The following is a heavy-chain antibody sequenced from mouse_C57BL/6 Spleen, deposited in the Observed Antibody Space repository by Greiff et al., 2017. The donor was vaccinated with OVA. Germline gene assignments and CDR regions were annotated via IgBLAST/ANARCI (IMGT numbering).Heavy chain of an antibody. CDR2: IWSGGST. CDR3: ARSITTVGYFDV. J-gene: IGHJ1*03. Sequence: VMLVESGPGLVQPSQSLSITCTVSGFSLTSYGVHWVRQSPGKGLEWLGVIWSGGSTDYNAAFISRLSISKDNSKSQVFFKMNSLQADDTAIYYCARSITTVGYFDVWGTGTTVTVSS. D-gene: IGHD1-1*01. CDR1: GFSLTSYG. V-gene: IGHV2-2*01.